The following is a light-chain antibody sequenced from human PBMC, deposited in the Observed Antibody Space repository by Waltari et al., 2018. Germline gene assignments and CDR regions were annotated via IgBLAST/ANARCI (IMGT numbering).Light chain of an antibody. CDR2: KGK. CDR1: SGSVSFTSY. J-gene: IGLJ3*02. V-gene: IGLV8-61*02. CDR3: SLYMGSGIWV. Sequence: QTVVTQEPSLSVSPGGTVTLTSALSSGSVSFTSYATWYPQTPGQTPRTLMYKGKSPSAGVPGCFSGYILGNTSALTTTGAQAEDESYYYCSLYMGSGIWVCGGGTKLTVL.